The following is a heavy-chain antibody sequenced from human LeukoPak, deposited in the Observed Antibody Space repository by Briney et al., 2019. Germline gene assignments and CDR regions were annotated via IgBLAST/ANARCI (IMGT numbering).Heavy chain of an antibody. V-gene: IGHV4-59*01. CDR1: GGSISNYY. D-gene: IGHD5-24*01. CDR3: ARDGYNSFDS. CDR2: VYYSGST. Sequence: NPSETLSLTCTVSGGSISNYYWSWIRQPPGKGLEWIGYVYYSGSTTYNPSLKSRVTISVDTSKNQFSLKLSSVTAADTAVHYCARDGYNSFDSWGQGTLVTVSS. J-gene: IGHJ4*02.